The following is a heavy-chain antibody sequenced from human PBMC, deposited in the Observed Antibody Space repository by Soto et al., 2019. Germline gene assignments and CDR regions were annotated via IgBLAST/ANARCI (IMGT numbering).Heavy chain of an antibody. V-gene: IGHV4-30-2*01. CDR1: GGSISSGGSS. J-gene: IGHJ4*02. Sequence: SETQSLTCAVSGGSISSGGSSWSWIRQPPGKGLEWIGYIYHSGSTYYNPSLKSRVTISVDRSKNQFSLKLSSVTAADTAVYYCARAGDSSGPVALGYWGQGTLVTVS. D-gene: IGHD6-19*01. CDR3: ARAGDSSGPVALGY. CDR2: IYHSGST.